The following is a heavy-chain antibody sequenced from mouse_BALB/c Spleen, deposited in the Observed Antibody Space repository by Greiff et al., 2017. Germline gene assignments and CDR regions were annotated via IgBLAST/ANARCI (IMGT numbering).Heavy chain of an antibody. V-gene: IGHV3-2*02. CDR2: ISYSGST. Sequence: EVKLVESGPGLVKPSQSLSLTCTVTGYSITSDYAWNWIRQFPGNKLEWMGYISYSGSTSYNPSLKSRISITRDTSKNQFFLQLNSVTTEDTATYYCARIENYGSSYDWYFDVWGAGTTVTVSS. D-gene: IGHD1-1*01. CDR1: GYSITSDYA. J-gene: IGHJ1*01. CDR3: ARIENYGSSYDWYFDV.